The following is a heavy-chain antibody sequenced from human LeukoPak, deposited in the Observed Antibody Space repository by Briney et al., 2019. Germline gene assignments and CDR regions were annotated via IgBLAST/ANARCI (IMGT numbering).Heavy chain of an antibody. CDR2: ISGSGGSA. D-gene: IGHD2/OR15-2a*01. V-gene: IGHV3-23*01. CDR3: AKGRIGGAHGYFDY. Sequence: GGSLRLSCAASGFTFSSYAVSWVRQAPGKGLEWVSAISGSGGSAYYADSVKGRFTISRDNSKNTLYLEMNNLRAEDTAVYYCAKGRIGGAHGYFDYWGQGSLVTVSS. J-gene: IGHJ4*02. CDR1: GFTFSSYA.